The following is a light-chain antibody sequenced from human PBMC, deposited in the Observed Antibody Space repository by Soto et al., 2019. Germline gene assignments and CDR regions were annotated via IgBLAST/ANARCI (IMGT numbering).Light chain of an antibody. CDR2: LGS. CDR3: MQALQTPYT. CDR1: QSLLHSIGYNY. J-gene: IGKJ2*01. V-gene: IGKV2-28*01. Sequence: DIVMTQSPVSLPVTPGEPASISCRSSQSLLHSIGYNYLDWYMQKPGQSPQLLIYLGSNRASGVPDRFSGSGSGTDFTLKISRVEAEDVGVYYCMQALQTPYTFGQGTKVDSK.